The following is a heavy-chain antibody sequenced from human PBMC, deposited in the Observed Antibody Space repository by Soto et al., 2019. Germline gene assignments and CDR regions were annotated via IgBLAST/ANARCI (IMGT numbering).Heavy chain of an antibody. Sequence: QVQLVESGGGVVQPGRSLRLSCAASGFTFSSYGMHWVRQAPGKGLEWVAVISYDGSNKYYADSVKGRFTISRDNSKNTLYLQMNSLRAEDKAVYYCATAPSLAEYGYWGQGTLVTVSS. CDR1: GFTFSSYG. CDR2: ISYDGSNK. J-gene: IGHJ4*02. D-gene: IGHD4-17*01. V-gene: IGHV3-30*03. CDR3: ATAPSLAEYGY.